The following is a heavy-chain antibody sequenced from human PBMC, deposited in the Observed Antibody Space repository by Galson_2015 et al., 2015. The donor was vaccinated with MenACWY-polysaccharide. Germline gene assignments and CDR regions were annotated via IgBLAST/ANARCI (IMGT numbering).Heavy chain of an antibody. D-gene: IGHD2-2*01. V-gene: IGHV3-23*01. J-gene: IGHJ4*02. CDR2: LSASGGDT. CDR1: GFTFSSYW. Sequence: LRLSCAASGFTFSSYWMSWVRQAPGKGLEWVSALSASGGDTYYVDSVKGRFTISRDNSKNTLYLQMNSLRAEDTAVYYCAGRGTYCSSTSCLDYWGQGTLVTV. CDR3: AGRGTYCSSTSCLDY.